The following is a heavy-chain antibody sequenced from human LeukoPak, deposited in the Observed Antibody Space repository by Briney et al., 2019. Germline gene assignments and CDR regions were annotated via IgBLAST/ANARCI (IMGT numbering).Heavy chain of an antibody. Sequence: GGSRRLSCAASGFTFSGSAMHGVRQPSGKGRDGIGLIKNKPNNYETEYAGWVRGRYTTSRDNSKNTAYLQITSQKSEDTAVYFCGRPNIVGERNFDYGAKEPLVTVSS. J-gene: IGHJ4*01. D-gene: IGHD1-26*01. CDR1: GFTFSGSA. CDR3: GRPNIVGERNFDY. CDR2: IKNKPNNYET. V-gene: IGHV3-73*01.